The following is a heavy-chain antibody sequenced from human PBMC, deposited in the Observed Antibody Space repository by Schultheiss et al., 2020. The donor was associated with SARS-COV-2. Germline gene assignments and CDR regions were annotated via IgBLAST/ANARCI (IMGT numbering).Heavy chain of an antibody. CDR3: ARGVGCTNGVCSSFAY. D-gene: IGHD2-8*01. J-gene: IGHJ4*02. V-gene: IGHV3-74*01. CDR2: INSDGSST. Sequence: GESLKISCAASGFTFSSYGMHWVRQAPGKGLVWVSRINSDGSSTSYADSVKGRFTISRDNAKNTLYLQMNSLRAEDTAVYYCARGVGCTNGVCSSFAYWGQGTLVTVSS. CDR1: GFTFSSYG.